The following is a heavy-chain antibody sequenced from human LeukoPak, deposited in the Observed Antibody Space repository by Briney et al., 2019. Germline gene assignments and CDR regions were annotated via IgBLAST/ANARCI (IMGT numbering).Heavy chain of an antibody. V-gene: IGHV3-48*02. J-gene: IGHJ4*02. Sequence: GGSLRLSCAASGLTFNSYGMNWVRQAPGKGLEWVSYITSSSTTTHYADSVKGRFTISRDNAKNSLYLQMNSLRDEDTAVYYCARKSVGAANFDYWGQRTLVTVSS. CDR1: GLTFNSYG. CDR3: ARKSVGAANFDY. D-gene: IGHD1-26*01. CDR2: ITSSSTTT.